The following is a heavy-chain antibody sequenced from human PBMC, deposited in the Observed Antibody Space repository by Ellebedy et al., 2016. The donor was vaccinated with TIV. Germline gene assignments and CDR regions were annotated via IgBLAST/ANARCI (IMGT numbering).Heavy chain of an antibody. CDR1: GLSLSDHY. Sequence: GESLKISCAASGLSLSDHYMDWVRQAPGKGLEWVARIGNGAKSDTTQYAASVKGRFTISRDDSKNSLYLQMSSLKTEDTAVYYCARIYYGSGSYYPNWYFDLWGRGTLVTVSS. D-gene: IGHD3-10*01. J-gene: IGHJ2*01. CDR3: ARIYYGSGSYYPNWYFDL. CDR2: IGNGAKSDTT. V-gene: IGHV3-72*01.